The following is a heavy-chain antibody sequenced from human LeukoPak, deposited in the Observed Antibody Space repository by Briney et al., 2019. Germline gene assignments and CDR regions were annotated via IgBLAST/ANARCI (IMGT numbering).Heavy chain of an antibody. CDR3: ARVSYYDSSGYYLDY. CDR1: GGSISSYY. Sequence: SETLSLTCTVSGGSISSYYWSWIRQPPGKGLEWIGYINNSGRTNYKPSLNSPVTISVDPSKNQFSLKPSSVTAADTAVYYCARVSYYDSSGYYLDYWGQGTLVTVSS. D-gene: IGHD3-22*01. CDR2: INNSGRT. J-gene: IGHJ4*02. V-gene: IGHV4-59*01.